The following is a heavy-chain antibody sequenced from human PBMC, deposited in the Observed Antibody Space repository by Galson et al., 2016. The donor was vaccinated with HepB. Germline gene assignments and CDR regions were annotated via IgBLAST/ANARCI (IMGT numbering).Heavy chain of an antibody. CDR3: ARTDGFGELFPFDY. D-gene: IGHD3-10*01. CDR2: IYHSGST. Sequence: ETLSLTCAVSGGSISSSNWWNWVRQPPGKGLEWIGEIYHSGSTNYSPSLKRRVTISLDASKNWFSLQLSSVTAADTAVYYCARTDGFGELFPFDYWGQGTLVTVSS. CDR1: GGSISSSNW. J-gene: IGHJ4*02. V-gene: IGHV4-4*02.